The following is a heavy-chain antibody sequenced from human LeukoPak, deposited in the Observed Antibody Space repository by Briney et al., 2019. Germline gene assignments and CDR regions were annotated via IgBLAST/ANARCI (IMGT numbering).Heavy chain of an antibody. Sequence: GESLKISCKGSGYNFASYWIGWVREKPGRGLEWMGIIYPGDSDTRYSPSFQGQVTISADKSISTAYLHWSSLKASDTAMYFCARSSSGFFFDYWGQGTLVTVSS. D-gene: IGHD3-22*01. CDR2: IYPGDSDT. J-gene: IGHJ4*02. CDR1: GYNFASYW. CDR3: ARSSSGFFFDY. V-gene: IGHV5-51*01.